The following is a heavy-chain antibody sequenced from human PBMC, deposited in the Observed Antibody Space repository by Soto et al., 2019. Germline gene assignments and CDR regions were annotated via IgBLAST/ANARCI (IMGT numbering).Heavy chain of an antibody. J-gene: IGHJ4*02. Sequence: EVQLLESGGGLVQPGGSLRLSCAASGFTFSSYAMSWVRQAPGKGLEWVSAISGSGGSTYYADSVKGRFTISRDNSKNTRDLQMNGLRAEDTAVYYCAKAPSNYGAGSYYYYWGQGTLVTVSS. V-gene: IGHV3-23*01. CDR1: GFTFSSYA. CDR3: AKAPSNYGAGSYYYY. D-gene: IGHD3-10*01. CDR2: ISGSGGST.